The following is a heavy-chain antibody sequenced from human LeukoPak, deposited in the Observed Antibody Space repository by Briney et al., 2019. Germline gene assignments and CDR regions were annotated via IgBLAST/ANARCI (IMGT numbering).Heavy chain of an antibody. V-gene: IGHV1-18*01. CDR1: GYTFTSYG. J-gene: IGHJ5*02. CDR2: ISAYNGNT. CDR3: ARDFGDIVATISVGFDP. Sequence: ASVKVSCKASGYTFTSYGISRVRQAPGQGLEWMGWISAYNGNTNYAQKLQGRVTMTTDTSTSTAYMELRSLRSDDTAVYYCARDFGDIVATISVGFDPWGQGTLVTVSS. D-gene: IGHD5-12*01.